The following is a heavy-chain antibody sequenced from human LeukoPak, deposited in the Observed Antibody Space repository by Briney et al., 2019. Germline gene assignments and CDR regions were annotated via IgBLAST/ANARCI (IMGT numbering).Heavy chain of an antibody. CDR3: ASRYGDYIFDY. J-gene: IGHJ4*02. V-gene: IGHV4-39*01. CDR2: IYYSGST. Sequence: SETPSLTCTVSGGSISSSSYYWGWIRPPPGKGLGWIGSIYYSGSTYYNPSLKSRVTISVDTSKNQFSLKLSSVTAADTAVYYCASRYGDYIFDYWGQGTLVTVSS. D-gene: IGHD4-17*01. CDR1: GGSISSSSYY.